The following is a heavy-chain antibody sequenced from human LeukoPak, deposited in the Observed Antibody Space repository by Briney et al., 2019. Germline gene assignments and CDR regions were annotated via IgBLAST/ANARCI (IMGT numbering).Heavy chain of an antibody. J-gene: IGHJ5*02. Sequence: PGGSLRLSCAASGFTFSSYSMNWVRQAPGKGLEWVSSISSSSSYIFYADSVKGRFTISRDNAKNSLYLQMNSLRAEDTAVYYCAKLRIVFDNSNWFDPWGQGTLVTVSS. D-gene: IGHD1-26*01. CDR2: ISSSSSYI. CDR3: AKLRIVFDNSNWFDP. CDR1: GFTFSSYS. V-gene: IGHV3-21*04.